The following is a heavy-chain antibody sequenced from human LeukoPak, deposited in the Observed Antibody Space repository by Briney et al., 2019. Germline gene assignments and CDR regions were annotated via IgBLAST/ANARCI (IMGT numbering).Heavy chain of an antibody. D-gene: IGHD2-15*01. CDR1: GFTLSNYW. Sequence: GGSLRLSCSASGFTLSNYWMHWVRQAPGKGLVWVSRINTDGSSTNYADSVKGRFTVSRDNSKNTLYLQMNSLRAGDAAVYYCAKAPVTTCSGAYCYPFDYWSQGTLVTVSS. CDR2: INTDGSST. V-gene: IGHV3-74*01. J-gene: IGHJ4*02. CDR3: AKAPVTTCSGAYCYPFDY.